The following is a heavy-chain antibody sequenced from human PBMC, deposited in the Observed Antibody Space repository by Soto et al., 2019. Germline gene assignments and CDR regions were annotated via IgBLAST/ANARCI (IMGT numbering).Heavy chain of an antibody. CDR3: ARVKDGYNLNLFDP. CDR2: IWYDGSNK. Sequence: VRSLTLSCPASRFSFTRYCMHWDRQAPGKGLEWVAVIWYDGSNKYYADSVKGRFTISRDNSKNTLYLQMNSLRAEDTAVYYCARVKDGYNLNLFDPWGQGTLVTVSS. CDR1: RFSFTRYC. D-gene: IGHD5-12*01. V-gene: IGHV3-33*01. J-gene: IGHJ5*02.